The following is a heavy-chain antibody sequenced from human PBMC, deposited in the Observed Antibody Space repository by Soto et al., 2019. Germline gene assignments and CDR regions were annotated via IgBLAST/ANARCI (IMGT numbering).Heavy chain of an antibody. V-gene: IGHV3-21*01. CDR2: ISSSSSYI. Sequence: PGGSLRLSCAASGFTFSSYSMNWVRQAPGKGLEWVSSISSSSSYIYYAESVKGRFTISRDNAKNSLYLQMNSLRAEDTAVYYFARGPQHYYDSSGPFDYWGQGTLVTVSS. D-gene: IGHD3-22*01. CDR1: GFTFSSYS. CDR3: ARGPQHYYDSSGPFDY. J-gene: IGHJ4*02.